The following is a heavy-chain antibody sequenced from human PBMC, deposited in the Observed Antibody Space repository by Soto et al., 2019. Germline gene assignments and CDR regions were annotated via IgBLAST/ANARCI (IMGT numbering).Heavy chain of an antibody. V-gene: IGHV4-59*08. J-gene: IGHJ3*02. CDR1: GGSISSYY. CDR3: ARQNPDAFDI. Sequence: SETLSLTCTVSGGSISSYYWSWIRQPPGKGLEWIGYIYYSGSTNYNPSLKSRVTISVDTSKNQFSLKLSSVTAADTAVYYCARQNPDAFDIWGQGTMVTVSS. CDR2: IYYSGST.